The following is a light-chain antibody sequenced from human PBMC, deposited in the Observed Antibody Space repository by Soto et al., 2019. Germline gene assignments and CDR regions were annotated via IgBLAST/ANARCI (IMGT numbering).Light chain of an antibody. CDR3: TSYTSRSTLV. CDR1: SSDVGGYNF. Sequence: QSALTQPASVSGSPGQSITISCTGTSSDVGGYNFVSWYQQHPGKAPKLMIYEVNNRPSGISNRFSGSKSGNTASLTISGLQAEDEADYYCTSYTSRSTLVFGTGTKVTVL. V-gene: IGLV2-14*01. J-gene: IGLJ1*01. CDR2: EVN.